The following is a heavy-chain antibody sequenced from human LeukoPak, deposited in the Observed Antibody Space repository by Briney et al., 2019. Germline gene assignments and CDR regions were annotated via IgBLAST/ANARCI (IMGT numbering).Heavy chain of an antibody. Sequence: ASVKVSCKASGGTFSSYAISWVRQAPGQGLEWMGWINPNSGGTNYAQKFQGRVTMTRDTSISTAYMELSRLRSDDTAVYYCARDRVYYYYMDVWGKGTTVTVSS. CDR1: GGTFSSYA. CDR3: ARDRVYYYYMDV. V-gene: IGHV1-2*02. D-gene: IGHD3-10*01. J-gene: IGHJ6*03. CDR2: INPNSGGT.